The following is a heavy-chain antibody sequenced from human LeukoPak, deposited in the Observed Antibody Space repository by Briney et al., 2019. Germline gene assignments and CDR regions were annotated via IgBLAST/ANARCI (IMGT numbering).Heavy chain of an antibody. CDR2: ISYDGSNK. V-gene: IGHV3-30*04. CDR1: GFTFSSYA. Sequence: GGSLRLSCAASGFTFSSYAMHWVRQAPGKGLEWVAVISYDGSNKYYADSVKGRFTISRDNSKNTLYLQMNSLRAEDTAVYYCAKDPNGDYDYWGQGTLVTVSS. CDR3: AKDPNGDYDY. D-gene: IGHD4-17*01. J-gene: IGHJ4*02.